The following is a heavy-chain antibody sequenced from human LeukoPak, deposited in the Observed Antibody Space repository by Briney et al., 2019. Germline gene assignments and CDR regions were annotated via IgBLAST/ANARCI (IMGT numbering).Heavy chain of an antibody. CDR1: GFTFSTYA. CDR2: ISDSGDTT. CDR3: ARGQYQMEY. Sequence: GGSLRLSCAASGFTFSTYAMTRVRQAPGKGLECVSGISDSGDTTYYADSVKGRFTISRDNSKNTLYVQMNSLRVEDTAVYYCARGQYQMEYWGQGTLVTVSS. J-gene: IGHJ4*02. V-gene: IGHV3-23*01. D-gene: IGHD5-24*01.